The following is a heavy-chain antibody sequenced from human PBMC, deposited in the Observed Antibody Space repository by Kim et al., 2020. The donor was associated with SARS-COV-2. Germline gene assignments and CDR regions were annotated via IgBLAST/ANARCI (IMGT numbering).Heavy chain of an antibody. CDR3: ARGGGGILGYCSGGSCPFDY. CDR1: GGTFSSYA. D-gene: IGHD2-15*01. V-gene: IGHV1-69*13. J-gene: IGHJ4*02. CDR2: IIPIFGTA. Sequence: SVKVSCKASGGTFSSYAISWVRQAPGQGLEWMGGIIPIFGTANYAQKFQGRVTITADESTSTAYMELSSLRSEDTAVYYCARGGGGILGYCSGGSCPFDYWGQGTLVTVSS.